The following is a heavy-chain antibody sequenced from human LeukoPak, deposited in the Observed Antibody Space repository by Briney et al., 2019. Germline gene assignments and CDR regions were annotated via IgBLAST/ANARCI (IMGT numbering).Heavy chain of an antibody. Sequence: GESLKISRKGSGYTFTNYWIGWVRQMPGKGLEWMGIIYPGDSDTRYSPSFQGQVTISADKSISTAYLQWSSLKASDTAMYYCARHSGSSSWYTNYYYYYYMDVWGKGTTVTVSS. CDR3: ARHSGSSSWYTNYYYYYYMDV. V-gene: IGHV5-51*01. CDR2: IYPGDSDT. D-gene: IGHD6-13*01. CDR1: GYTFTNYW. J-gene: IGHJ6*03.